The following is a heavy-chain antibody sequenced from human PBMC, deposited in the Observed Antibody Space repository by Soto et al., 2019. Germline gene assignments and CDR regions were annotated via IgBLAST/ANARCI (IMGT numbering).Heavy chain of an antibody. V-gene: IGHV5-51*01. J-gene: IGHJ4*02. Sequence: GESLKISCKGPGYSFTSYWIGWVRQMPGKGLEWMGIIYPGDSDTRYSPSFQGQVTISADKSISTAYLQWSSLKASDTAMYYRARQRVSWVVPAAMDGLEVDYWGQGTLVTVSS. CDR3: ARQRVSWVVPAAMDGLEVDY. CDR2: IYPGDSDT. CDR1: GYSFTSYW. D-gene: IGHD2-2*01.